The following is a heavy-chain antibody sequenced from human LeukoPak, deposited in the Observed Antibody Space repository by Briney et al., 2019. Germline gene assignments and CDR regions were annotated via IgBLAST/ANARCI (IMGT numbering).Heavy chain of an antibody. D-gene: IGHD5-18*01. CDR3: ARVTRGYSYGVDY. J-gene: IGHJ4*02. Sequence: QTGGSLRLSCAASGFTFSSYEMNWVRQAPGKGLEWDSYISSSGSTIYYADSVKGRFTISRDNAKNSLYLQMNSLRAEDTAVYYCARVTRGYSYGVDYWGQGTLVTVSS. V-gene: IGHV3-48*03. CDR1: GFTFSSYE. CDR2: ISSSGSTI.